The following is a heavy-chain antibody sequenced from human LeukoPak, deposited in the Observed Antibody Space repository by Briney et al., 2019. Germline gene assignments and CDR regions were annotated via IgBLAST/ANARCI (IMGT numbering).Heavy chain of an antibody. CDR1: GFTFSSYA. V-gene: IGHV3-66*04. CDR3: ARQVGASTTFDS. CDR2: IYSGGNT. J-gene: IGHJ4*02. D-gene: IGHD1-26*01. Sequence: GGSLRLSCAASGFTFSSYAMSWVRQAPGKGLEWVSAIYSGGNTYYSDSVKGRFTISRDNSKNTLYLQMNSLRAEDTAVYYCARQVGASTTFDSRGQGTLVTVSS.